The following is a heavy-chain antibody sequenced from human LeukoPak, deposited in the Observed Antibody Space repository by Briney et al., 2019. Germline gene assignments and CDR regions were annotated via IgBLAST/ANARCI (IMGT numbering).Heavy chain of an antibody. CDR2: INPNSGGT. CDR3: ARAGLFAYSSGWYRAPADYYYYGMDV. D-gene: IGHD6-19*01. J-gene: IGHJ6*02. Sequence: ASVKVSCKASGGTLITHYISWVRQAPGQGLEWMGWINPNSGGTNYAQKFQGWVTMTRDTSISTAYMELSRLRSDDTAVYYCARAGLFAYSSGWYRAPADYYYYGMDVWGQGTTVTVSS. CDR1: GGTLITHY. V-gene: IGHV1-2*04.